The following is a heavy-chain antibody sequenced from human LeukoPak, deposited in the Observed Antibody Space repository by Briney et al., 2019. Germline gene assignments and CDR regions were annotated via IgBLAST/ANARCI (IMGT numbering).Heavy chain of an antibody. CDR2: ISSSSTYI. Sequence: GGSLRLSCAASGFTFSSYSMNWVRQAPGKGLEWVSSISSSSTYIYYADSVKGRFTVSRDNAKNSLYLQMNSLRAEDTAVYYCAKDGDCSGGSCYHFDYWGQGTLVTVSS. D-gene: IGHD2-15*01. CDR1: GFTFSSYS. V-gene: IGHV3-21*01. CDR3: AKDGDCSGGSCYHFDY. J-gene: IGHJ4*02.